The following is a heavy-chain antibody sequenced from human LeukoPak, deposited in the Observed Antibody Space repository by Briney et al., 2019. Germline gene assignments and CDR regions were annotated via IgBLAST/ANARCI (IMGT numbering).Heavy chain of an antibody. V-gene: IGHV1-2*02. CDR3: ARDPRGYLQLLPDGDY. Sequence: ASVKVSCKASGYTFTGYYMHWVRQAPGQGLEWMGWINPNSGGTNYAQKFQGRVTMTRDTSISTAYMELSRLRSDDTAVHYCARDPRGYLQLLPDGDYWGQGTLVTVSS. CDR1: GYTFTGYY. CDR2: INPNSGGT. J-gene: IGHJ4*02. D-gene: IGHD2-2*01.